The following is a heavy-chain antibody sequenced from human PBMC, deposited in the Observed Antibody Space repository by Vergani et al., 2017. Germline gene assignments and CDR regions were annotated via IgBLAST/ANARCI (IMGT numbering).Heavy chain of an antibody. J-gene: IGHJ4*02. Sequence: EVQLLESGGGLVQPGGSLRLSCAASGFTFSSYAMSWVRQAPGKGLEWVSAISGSGGTTYYADSVKGRFTISRDNSKNTLYLQMNSLRAEDTAVYFCAKDRGSGSWRFDGFDYWGQGTLVTVSS. CDR1: GFTFSSYA. D-gene: IGHD3-10*01. V-gene: IGHV3-23*01. CDR2: ISGSGGTT. CDR3: AKDRGSGSWRFDGFDY.